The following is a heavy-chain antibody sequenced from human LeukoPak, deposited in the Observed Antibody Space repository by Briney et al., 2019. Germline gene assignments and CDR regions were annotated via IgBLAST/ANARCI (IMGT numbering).Heavy chain of an antibody. V-gene: IGHV4-4*02. J-gene: IGHJ4*02. D-gene: IGHD1-26*01. CDR1: GGSISSSNW. CDR3: ARVSSGATTVDY. CDR2: IYHSGST. Sequence: SETLSLTCAVSGGSISSSNWWSRVRQPPGKGLEWIGEIYHSGSTNYNPSLKSRVTISVDKSKNQFSLKLSSVTAADTAVYYCARVSSGATTVDYWGQGTLVTVSS.